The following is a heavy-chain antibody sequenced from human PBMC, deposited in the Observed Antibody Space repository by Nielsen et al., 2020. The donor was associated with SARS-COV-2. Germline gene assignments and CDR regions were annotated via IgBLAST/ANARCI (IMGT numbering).Heavy chain of an antibody. Sequence: GGSLRLSCAASGFTFSNYSMNWVRQAPGKGLEWVSSISSSSSYIYYADSVKGRFTISRDNAKNSLYLQMNSLRAEDTAVYYCARVMGTVTKGAVDYWGQGTLVTVSS. CDR2: ISSSSSYI. CDR3: ARVMGTVTKGAVDY. J-gene: IGHJ4*02. D-gene: IGHD4-17*01. V-gene: IGHV3-21*01. CDR1: GFTFSNYS.